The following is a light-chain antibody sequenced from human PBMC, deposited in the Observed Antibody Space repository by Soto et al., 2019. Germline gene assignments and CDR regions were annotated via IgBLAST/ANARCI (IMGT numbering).Light chain of an antibody. V-gene: IGLV2-14*01. J-gene: IGLJ3*02. CDR3: SSYTSSSLGV. CDR2: EVS. Sequence: QSALTQPASVSGSPGQSITISCTGTSSDVGGYNYVSWYQQHPGKAPKLMIYEVSNRPSGVSNCFSGSKSGNTASLTISGLQAEDEADYYCSSYTSSSLGVFGGGTKLTVL. CDR1: SSDVGGYNY.